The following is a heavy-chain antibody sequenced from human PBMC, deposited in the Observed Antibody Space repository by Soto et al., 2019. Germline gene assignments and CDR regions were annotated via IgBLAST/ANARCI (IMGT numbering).Heavy chain of an antibody. CDR2: IHYSGST. V-gene: IGHV4-30-4*01. J-gene: IGHJ4*02. Sequence: PSETLSLTCTVSGGSISSGDYYWSWIRQPPGKGLEWIGYIHYSGSTYYNPSLKSRVTISVDTSKNQFSLKLSSVTAADTAVYYCARGSYYYDSSAYYHYWGQGTLVPVSS. D-gene: IGHD3-22*01. CDR3: ARGSYYYDSSAYYHY. CDR1: GGSISSGDYY.